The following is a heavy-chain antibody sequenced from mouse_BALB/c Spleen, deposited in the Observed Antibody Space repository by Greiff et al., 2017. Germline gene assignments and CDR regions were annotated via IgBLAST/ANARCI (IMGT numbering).Heavy chain of an antibody. CDR2: IWSGGST. V-gene: IGHV2-2*02. CDR1: GFSLTSYG. CDR3: ARKRYDSFAY. Sequence: VKLVESGPGLVQPSQSLSITCTVSGFSLTSYGVHWVRQSPGKGLEWLGVIWSGGSTDYNAAFISRLSISKDNSKSQVFFKMNSLQANDTAIYYCARKRYDSFAYWGQGTLVTVSA. D-gene: IGHD2-14*01. J-gene: IGHJ3*01.